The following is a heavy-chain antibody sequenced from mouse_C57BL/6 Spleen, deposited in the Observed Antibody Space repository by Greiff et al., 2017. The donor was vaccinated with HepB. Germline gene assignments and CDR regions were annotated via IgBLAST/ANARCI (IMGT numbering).Heavy chain of an antibody. CDR3: ARDINDGDYKGFAY. D-gene: IGHD2-3*01. J-gene: IGHJ3*01. V-gene: IGHV3-6*01. Sequence: EVKLQESGPGLVKPSQSLSLTCSVTGYSITSGYYWNWIRQFPGNKLEWMGYISYDGSNNYNPSLKNRISITRDTSKNQFFLKLNSVTTEDTAAYYCARDINDGDYKGFAYWGQGTLVTVSA. CDR2: ISYDGSN. CDR1: GYSITSGYY.